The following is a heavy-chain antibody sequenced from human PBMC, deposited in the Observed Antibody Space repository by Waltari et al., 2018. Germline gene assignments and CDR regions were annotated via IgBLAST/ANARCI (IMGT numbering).Heavy chain of an antibody. V-gene: IGHV3-30-3*01. J-gene: IGHJ4*02. CDR3: ARSIEGPFDY. CDR2: ISYDGSNK. CDR1: GFTFSSYA. Sequence: QVPLVESGGGVVQPGRSLRLSCAASGFTFSSYAMHWVRQAPGKGLGWVAVISYDGSNKYYADSVKGRFTISRDNSKNTLYLQMNSLRAEDTAMFYCARSIEGPFDYWGQGTLVTVSS. D-gene: IGHD1-26*01.